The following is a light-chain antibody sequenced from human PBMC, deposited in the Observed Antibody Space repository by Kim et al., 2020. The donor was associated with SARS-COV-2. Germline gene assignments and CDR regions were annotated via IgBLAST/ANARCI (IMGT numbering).Light chain of an antibody. V-gene: IGLV2-11*01. CDR2: DVN. CDR3: CSYAGSYTYV. CDR1: SNDVGGYNY. Sequence: QSALTQPRSVSGSPGQSVTISCTGTSNDVGGYNYVSWYQQHPGKAPKLMIYDVNKRPSGVPDRFSGSKSGNTASLTISGLQVEDEADYYCCSYAGSYTYVFGIGTKVTVL. J-gene: IGLJ1*01.